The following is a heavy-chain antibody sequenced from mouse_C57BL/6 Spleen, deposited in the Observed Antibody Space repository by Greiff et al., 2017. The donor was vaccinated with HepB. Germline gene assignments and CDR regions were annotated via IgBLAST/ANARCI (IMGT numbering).Heavy chain of an antibody. CDR1: GYAFSSSW. CDR3: ARSLYYGSSPRAMDY. J-gene: IGHJ4*01. V-gene: IGHV1-82*01. D-gene: IGHD1-1*01. Sequence: VKLVESGPELVKPGASVKISCKASGYAFSSSWMNWVKQRPGKGLEWIGRIYPGDGDTNYNGKFKGKATLTADKSSSTAYMQLSSLTSEDSAVYFCARSLYYGSSPRAMDYWGQGTSVTVSS. CDR2: IYPGDGDT.